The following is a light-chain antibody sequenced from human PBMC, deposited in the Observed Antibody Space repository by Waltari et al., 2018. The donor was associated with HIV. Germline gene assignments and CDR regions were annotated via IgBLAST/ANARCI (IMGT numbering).Light chain of an antibody. CDR3: SSYTSSSTSWV. CDR1: SSDVGGYNY. J-gene: IGLJ3*02. CDR2: DDS. Sequence: QSALTQPASVSGSPGQSITISCTGTSSDVGGYNYVSWYQPHPGKAPKLMIYDDSNRPSGFSTHFSGYKSCDTASLTISGLQAEDEADYYCSSYTSSSTSWVFGGGTKLTVL. V-gene: IGLV2-14*03.